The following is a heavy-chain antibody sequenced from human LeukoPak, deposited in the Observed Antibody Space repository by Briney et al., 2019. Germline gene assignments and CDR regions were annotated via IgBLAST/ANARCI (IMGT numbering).Heavy chain of an antibody. D-gene: IGHD3-16*02. CDR2: IRYDGSDR. J-gene: IGHJ5*02. Sequence: PGGSLRLSCAASGFTFSSYGMHWVRQAPGKGLEWVAFIRYDGSDRYFADFVKGRFTVSRDNSKNTLYLQMNSLRGEDTAVYYCARLSGRDTSWGQGTPVTVSS. V-gene: IGHV3-30*02. CDR3: ARLSGRDTS. CDR1: GFTFSSYG.